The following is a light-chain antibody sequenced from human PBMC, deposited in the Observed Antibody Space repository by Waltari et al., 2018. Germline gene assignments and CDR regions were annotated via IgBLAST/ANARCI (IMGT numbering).Light chain of an antibody. Sequence: TLMTRSPSSLSASVGDSVPITCRASQGISSSLAGYQQKPGKAPKVLLYAASRLESGVPSRFSGSGAGTECTLTISSLQPEDFATYYCQQYYSTPRTFGQGTKVEIK. CDR3: QQYYSTPRT. CDR2: AAS. CDR1: QGISSS. V-gene: IGKV1-NL1*01. J-gene: IGKJ1*01.